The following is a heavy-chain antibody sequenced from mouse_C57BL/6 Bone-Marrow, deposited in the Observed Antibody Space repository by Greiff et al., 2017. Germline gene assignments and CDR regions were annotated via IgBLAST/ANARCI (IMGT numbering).Heavy chain of an antibody. D-gene: IGHD1-1*01. Sequence: QVQLQQSGAELARPGASVKLSCKASGYTFTSYGISWVKQRTGQGLEWIGEIYPRSGNTYYNEKFKGKATLTADKSSSTAYMELRSLTSEYSAVYFCAREWYYYGSSPYYYAMDYWGQGTSVTVSS. CDR3: AREWYYYGSSPYYYAMDY. CDR1: GYTFTSYG. CDR2: IYPRSGNT. J-gene: IGHJ4*01. V-gene: IGHV1-81*01.